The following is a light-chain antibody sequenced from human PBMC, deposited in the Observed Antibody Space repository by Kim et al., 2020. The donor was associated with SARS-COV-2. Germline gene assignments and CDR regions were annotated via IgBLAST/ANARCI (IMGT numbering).Light chain of an antibody. CDR1: ALPRQY. Sequence: SYELTQPPSVSVSPGQTARIACSGDALPRQYAYWYQQKPGQAPSLLIFKDNERPSGIPERFSGSTSGTRATLTTSGVQAEDEADYYCLSPDSSGTSWVFGGGTQLTVL. CDR2: KDN. J-gene: IGLJ2*01. CDR3: LSPDSSGTSWV. V-gene: IGLV3-25*03.